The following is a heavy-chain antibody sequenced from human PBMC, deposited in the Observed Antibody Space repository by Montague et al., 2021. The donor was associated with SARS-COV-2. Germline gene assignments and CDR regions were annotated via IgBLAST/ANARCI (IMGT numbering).Heavy chain of an antibody. CDR1: GGSVSGFY. Sequence: SETLSPTRTVSGGSVSGFYWSWIRQPPGKELEWIAYIFYSGNNNVNPSLKGRVTISVDKSKNHFSLNLSSVTAADTAVYYCARRVLCGADCYPRGFFDLWGEGTMVTVSS. CDR3: ARRVLCGADCYPRGFFDL. CDR2: IFYSGNN. D-gene: IGHD2-21*02. V-gene: IGHV4-59*02. J-gene: IGHJ3*01.